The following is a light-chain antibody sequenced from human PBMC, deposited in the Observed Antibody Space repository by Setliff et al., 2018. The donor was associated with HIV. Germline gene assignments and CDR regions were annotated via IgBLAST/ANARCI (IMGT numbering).Light chain of an antibody. CDR2: STN. J-gene: IGLJ3*02. CDR1: SGSVSTGHF. Sequence: VVTQEPSFSVSPGGTVTLTCGLRSGSVSTGHFPSWYQQTPGQTPRMLIYSTNTRSSGVPDRFSGSILGNRAALTIMGAQADDECDYYCVLYMGKGVSVFGGGTKVTLL. CDR3: VLYMGKGVSV. V-gene: IGLV8-61*01.